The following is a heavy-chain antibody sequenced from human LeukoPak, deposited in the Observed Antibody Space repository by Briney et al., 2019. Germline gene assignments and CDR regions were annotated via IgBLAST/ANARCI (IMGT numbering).Heavy chain of an antibody. CDR3: ASRLEYSGSKGVFDY. Sequence: GGSLRLSCAASGLTVTSNYMTWVREAPGKGLEGGAVIYSGGYTDYADSVKGRFTISRDNSKNTLYLQMNSLRAEDTAVYYCASRLEYSGSKGVFDYWGQGTLVTVSS. CDR1: GLTVTSNY. V-gene: IGHV3-66*01. J-gene: IGHJ4*02. D-gene: IGHD1-26*01. CDR2: IYSGGYT.